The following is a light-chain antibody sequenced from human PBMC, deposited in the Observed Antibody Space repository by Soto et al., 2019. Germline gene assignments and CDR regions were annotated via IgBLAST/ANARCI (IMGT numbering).Light chain of an antibody. CDR2: KAS. CDR1: ESISSW. Sequence: DIQMTQSPSSMSASVGDRVTITCRASESISSWLAWYQQKPGKAPKLLIYKASSLESGVPSRFSGSGSGTEFTLTISSLQPDEFATYYCQQYNNYSWTVGQGTKVDIK. CDR3: QQYNNYSWT. V-gene: IGKV1-5*03. J-gene: IGKJ1*01.